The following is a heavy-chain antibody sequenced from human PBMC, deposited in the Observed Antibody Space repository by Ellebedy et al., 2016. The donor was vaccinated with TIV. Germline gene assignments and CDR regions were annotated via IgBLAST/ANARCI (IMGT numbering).Heavy chain of an antibody. V-gene: IGHV3-53*05. D-gene: IGHD5-24*01. J-gene: IGHJ4*02. CDR3: ARDSRRDGSGALDY. CDR2: IFSAADGGET. Sequence: GESLKISCAASGFTVTTNYMNWVRQAPGKGLEWVSVIFSAADGGETHYTDSVKGRFTISRDNSKNTLYLQMSSPRPEDTAMYYCARDSRRDGSGALDYWGQGTLVTVSS. CDR1: GFTVTTNY.